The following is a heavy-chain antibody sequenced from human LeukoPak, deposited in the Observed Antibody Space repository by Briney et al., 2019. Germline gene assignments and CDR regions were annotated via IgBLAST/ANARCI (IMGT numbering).Heavy chain of an antibody. Sequence: GGSLRLSCAASGFTFSSYSMNWVRQAPGKGLEWVSSISSSRSYIYYADSVKGRFTISRDNAKNSLYLQMNSLRAEDTAVYYCARDRAPSSWYRDAFDIWGQGTMVTVSS. J-gene: IGHJ3*02. CDR1: GFTFSSYS. D-gene: IGHD6-13*01. V-gene: IGHV3-21*01. CDR2: ISSSRSYI. CDR3: ARDRAPSSWYRDAFDI.